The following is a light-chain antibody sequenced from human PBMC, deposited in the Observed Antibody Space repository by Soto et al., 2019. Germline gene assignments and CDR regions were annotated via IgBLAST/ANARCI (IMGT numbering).Light chain of an antibody. Sequence: DIPMTQSPSSVSVSLGDTVTISCRASQDIGNFLAWFQQKPGKGPKSLIYSASNLHSGVPSNFSGGGSGTDFTLTISSLQPEDSATYFCQPYKSYPLTFGGGTKVEIK. CDR1: QDIGNF. J-gene: IGKJ4*01. V-gene: IGKV1-16*02. CDR2: SAS. CDR3: QPYKSYPLT.